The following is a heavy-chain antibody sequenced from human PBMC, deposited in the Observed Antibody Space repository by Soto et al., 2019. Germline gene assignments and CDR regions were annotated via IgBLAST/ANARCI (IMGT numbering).Heavy chain of an antibody. CDR3: ARGPLDTAMLYIPRY. V-gene: IGHV1-69*13. CDR2: IIPIFGTA. J-gene: IGHJ4*02. Sequence: ASVKVSCKASGGTFSSYAISWVRQAPGQGLEWMGGIIPIFGTANYAQKFQGRVTITADESTSTAYMELSSLRSEDTAVYYCARGPLDTAMLYIPRYWGQGTLVTVSS. CDR1: GGTFSSYA. D-gene: IGHD5-18*01.